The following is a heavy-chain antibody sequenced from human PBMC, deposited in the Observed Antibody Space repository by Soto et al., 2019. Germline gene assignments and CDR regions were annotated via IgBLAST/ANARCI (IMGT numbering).Heavy chain of an antibody. CDR1: GGSISSSSYY. D-gene: IGHD1-26*01. Sequence: QLQLQESGPGLVKPSETLSLTCTVSGGSISSSSYYWGWIRQPPGKGLEWIGSIYYSGSTYYNPSLKSRVTISVHTSETPFSLKLSSVTAAGTAVYYCARRAGRWEPFDYGGQGTLVTVSS. J-gene: IGHJ4*02. CDR2: IYYSGST. V-gene: IGHV4-39*01. CDR3: ARRAGRWEPFDY.